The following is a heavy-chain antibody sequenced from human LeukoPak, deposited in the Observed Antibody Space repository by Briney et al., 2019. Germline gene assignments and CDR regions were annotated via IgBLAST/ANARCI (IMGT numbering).Heavy chain of an antibody. J-gene: IGHJ4*02. CDR1: GYTFTGYY. CDR2: INPSGGST. Sequence: GASVKVSCKASGYTFTGYYMHWVRQAPGQGLEWMGIINPSGGSTSYAQKFQGRVTMTRDTSTSTVYMELSSLRSEDTAVYYCAREEYCSGGSCYTFDYWGQGTLVTVSS. CDR3: AREEYCSGGSCYTFDY. V-gene: IGHV1-46*01. D-gene: IGHD2-15*01.